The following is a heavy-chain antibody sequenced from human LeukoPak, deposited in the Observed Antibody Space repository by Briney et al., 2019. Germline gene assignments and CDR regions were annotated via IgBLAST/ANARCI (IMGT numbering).Heavy chain of an antibody. V-gene: IGHV3-21*01. CDR1: GFTFSSYS. J-gene: IGHJ4*02. D-gene: IGHD3-3*01. Sequence: PGGSLRLSYAASGFTFSSYSMNWVRQAPGKGLEWVSSISSSSSYIYYADSVKGRFTISRDNAKNSLYLQMNSLRAEDTAVYYCARDGEDDFWSGYFDYWGQGALVTVSS. CDR2: ISSSSSYI. CDR3: ARDGEDDFWSGYFDY.